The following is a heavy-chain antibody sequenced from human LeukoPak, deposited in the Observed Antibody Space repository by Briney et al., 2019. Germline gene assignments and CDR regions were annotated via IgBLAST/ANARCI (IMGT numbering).Heavy chain of an antibody. CDR1: GFPFSSHG. CDR2: ISPGGPT. V-gene: IGHV3-23*01. D-gene: IGHD3-10*01. Sequence: GGSLRLSCAGSGFPFSSHGMNWVRQAPGKGLEWVSGISPGGPTYYADSVKGRFTISRDDSKNTLYLQMKNLRAEDTAVYFCARGGVDYYGSGTYYLMYYFDYWGQGALVTVSS. CDR3: ARGGVDYYGSGTYYLMYYFDY. J-gene: IGHJ4*02.